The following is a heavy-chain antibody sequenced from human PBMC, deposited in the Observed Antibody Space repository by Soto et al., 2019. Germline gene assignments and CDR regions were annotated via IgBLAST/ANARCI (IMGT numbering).Heavy chain of an antibody. D-gene: IGHD5-18*01. CDR1: GFTFSSYS. Sequence: GGSLRLSCAASGFTFSSYSMNWVRQAPGKGLEWVSYISSSSRTIYYADTVKGQFTISRDNAKNSLYLQMNILRAEDTAVFYCARVNRYSYGLGPQGWFDPWGQGTLVTVSS. J-gene: IGHJ5*02. V-gene: IGHV3-48*01. CDR2: ISSSSRTI. CDR3: ARVNRYSYGLGPQGWFDP.